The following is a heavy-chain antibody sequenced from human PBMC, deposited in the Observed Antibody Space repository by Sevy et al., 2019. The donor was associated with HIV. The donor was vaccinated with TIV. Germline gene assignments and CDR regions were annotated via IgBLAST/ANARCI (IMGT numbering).Heavy chain of an antibody. CDR2: ISPNGATS. V-gene: IGHV3-23*01. Sequence: GGSLRFSCEVSGFTFGYFAMSWVRQAPGKGLEWVSGISPNGATSHYAASVRGRFTISRDNSKNRMYLQMSSLRAEDTAQYYCAKDTSGWYDALDQRGQGTLVTVSS. CDR1: GFTFGYFA. CDR3: AKDTSGWYDALDQ. J-gene: IGHJ4*02. D-gene: IGHD6-19*01.